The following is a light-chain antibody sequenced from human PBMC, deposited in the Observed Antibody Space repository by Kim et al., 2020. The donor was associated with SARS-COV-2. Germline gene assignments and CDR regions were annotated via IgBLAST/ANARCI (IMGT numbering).Light chain of an antibody. V-gene: IGLV3-19*01. CDR3: NSRDSSGNHWV. CDR2: GKN. Sequence: SSELTQDPAVSVALGQTVRITCQGDSLRSYYASWYQQKPGQAPVVVICGKNNRPSGIPDRFSGSSSGNTASLTITGAQAEDEADYYCNSRDSSGNHWVFG. CDR1: SLRSYY. J-gene: IGLJ3*02.